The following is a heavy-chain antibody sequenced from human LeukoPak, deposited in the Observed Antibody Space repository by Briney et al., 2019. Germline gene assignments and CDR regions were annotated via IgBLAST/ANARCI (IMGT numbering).Heavy chain of an antibody. Sequence: PSETLSLTCTVSGDSTSNFYWTWIRQPPGKGLEWIGYIYYSGSTNYNPSLKSRVTISVDTSKNQFSLKLSSVTAADTAVYYCAQCSGGSCYWFDPWGQGTLVTVSS. CDR2: IYYSGST. CDR3: AQCSGGSCYWFDP. J-gene: IGHJ5*02. V-gene: IGHV4-59*08. CDR1: GDSTSNFY. D-gene: IGHD2-15*01.